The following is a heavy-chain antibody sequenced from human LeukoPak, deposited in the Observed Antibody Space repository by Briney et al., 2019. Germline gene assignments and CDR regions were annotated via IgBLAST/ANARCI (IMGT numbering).Heavy chain of an antibody. Sequence: SVRVSCTASGGTFSSYAISWVRQAPGQGLEWMGGIIPIFGTANYAQKFQGRVTITTDESTRTAYMELSSLRSEDTAVYYCASLVVVAATYNDYWGQGTLVTVSS. CDR3: ASLVVVAATYNDY. V-gene: IGHV1-69*05. D-gene: IGHD2-15*01. J-gene: IGHJ4*02. CDR1: GGTFSSYA. CDR2: IIPIFGTA.